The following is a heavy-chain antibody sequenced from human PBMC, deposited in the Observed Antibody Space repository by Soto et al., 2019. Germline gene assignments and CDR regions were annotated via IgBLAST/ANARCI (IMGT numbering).Heavy chain of an antibody. J-gene: IGHJ4*02. V-gene: IGHV4-59*01. Sequence: PSETLSLTCTVSGGSISSYYWSWIRQPPGKGLEWIGYIYYSGSTNYNPSLKSRVTISVDTSKNQFSLKLSSVTAADTAVYYCARYSGYDLRYFDYWGQGTLVTVSS. CDR3: ARYSGYDLRYFDY. CDR1: GGSISSYY. CDR2: IYYSGST. D-gene: IGHD5-12*01.